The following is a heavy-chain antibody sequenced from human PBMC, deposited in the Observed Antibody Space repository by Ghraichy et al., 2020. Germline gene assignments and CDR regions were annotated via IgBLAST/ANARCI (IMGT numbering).Heavy chain of an antibody. CDR3: AREYVLMVYAMYDDQGPNYGMDV. CDR2: ISSSSSYI. CDR1: GFTFSSYS. D-gene: IGHD2-8*01. J-gene: IGHJ6*02. Sequence: GGSLRLSCAASGFTFSSYSMNWVRQAPGKGLEWVSSISSSSSYIYYADSVKGRFTISRDNAKNSLYLQMNSLRAEDTAVYYCAREYVLMVYAMYDDQGPNYGMDVWGQGTTVTVSS. V-gene: IGHV3-21*01.